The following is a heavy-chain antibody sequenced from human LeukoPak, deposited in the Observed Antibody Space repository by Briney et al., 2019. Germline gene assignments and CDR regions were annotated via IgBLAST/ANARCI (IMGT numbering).Heavy chain of an antibody. CDR1: GGSISSYY. V-gene: IGHV4-59*01. Sequence: SETLSLTCTVSGGSISSYYWSWIRQPPGKGLEWIGYIYSSGSTNYNPSLKSRVTISVDTSKNQFSLKMSSVTAADTAVYYCARGKGDYGDNCFDPWGQGTLVTVSS. CDR2: IYSSGST. D-gene: IGHD4-17*01. J-gene: IGHJ5*02. CDR3: ARGKGDYGDNCFDP.